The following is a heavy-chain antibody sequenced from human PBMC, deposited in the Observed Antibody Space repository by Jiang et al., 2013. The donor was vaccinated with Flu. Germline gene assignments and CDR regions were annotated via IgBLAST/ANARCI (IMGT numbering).Heavy chain of an antibody. CDR2: IYYSGST. D-gene: IGHD7-27*01. Sequence: GLVKPSQTLSLTCTVSGGSISSGGYYWSWIRQHPGKGLEWIGYIYYSGSTYHNPSLKSLVTISVDTAKNQFSLKVTSVTAADTAVYYCARGELGFFDYWGQGTLVTVSS. V-gene: IGHV4-31*01. J-gene: IGHJ4*02. CDR1: GGSISSGGYY. CDR3: ARGELGFFDY.